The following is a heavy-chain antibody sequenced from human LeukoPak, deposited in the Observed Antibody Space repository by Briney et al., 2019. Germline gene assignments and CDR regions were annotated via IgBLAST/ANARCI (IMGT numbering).Heavy chain of an antibody. CDR2: ISSSGTTM. CDR1: GFTFSNYY. CDR3: ARGGYDKYGTDV. V-gene: IGHV3-11*01. Sequence: GGSLRLSCAASGFTFSNYYMSWIRQAPGKGLEWVSYISSSGTTMYYADSVKGRFIISRDNAKNSLFLQMNSLRAEDTAVYYCARGGYDKYGTDVWGQGTTVTVSS. J-gene: IGHJ6*02.